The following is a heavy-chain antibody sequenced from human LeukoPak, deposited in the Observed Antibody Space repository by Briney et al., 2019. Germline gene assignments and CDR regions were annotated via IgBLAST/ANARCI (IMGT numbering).Heavy chain of an antibody. CDR3: AKDRLLPLDYFDY. D-gene: IGHD2-15*01. CDR2: ITGSGGGT. J-gene: IGHJ4*02. V-gene: IGHV3-23*01. Sequence: GGSLRLSCGGSGFTFRTYAMSWFRQAPGGGLEWVSAITGSGGGTYYADSVKGRFTISRDNSKNTLYLQMNSLRAEDTAIYYCAKDRLLPLDYFDYWGQGTLVTVSS. CDR1: GFTFRTYA.